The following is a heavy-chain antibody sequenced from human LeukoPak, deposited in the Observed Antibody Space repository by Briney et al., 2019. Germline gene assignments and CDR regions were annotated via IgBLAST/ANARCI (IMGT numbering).Heavy chain of an antibody. CDR2: FDPEDGET. CDR3: ATQRGYYDSSGYRDY. J-gene: IGHJ4*02. Sequence: ASVKVSCKVSGYTLTELSMHWVRQAPGKGLEWMRGFDPEDGETIYAQKFQGRVTMTEDTSTDTAYMELSSLRSEDTAVYYCATQRGYYDSSGYRDYWGQGTLVTVSS. CDR1: GYTLTELS. V-gene: IGHV1-24*01. D-gene: IGHD3-22*01.